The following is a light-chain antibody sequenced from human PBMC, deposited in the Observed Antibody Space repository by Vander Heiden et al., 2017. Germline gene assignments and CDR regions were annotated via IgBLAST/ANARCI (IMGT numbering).Light chain of an antibody. CDR1: NIGSKS. V-gene: IGLV3-21*03. CDR3: QVWDSTSGHVV. J-gene: IGLJ2*01. Sequence: VLTLPPSVSVASEKTARITCGGDNIGSKSGHWYQQKPGQAPVLVVHDDNFRPSGIPERVSGSKSGNTATLIINRVEAGDEADYYCQVWDSTSGHVVFGGGTKLTVL. CDR2: DDN.